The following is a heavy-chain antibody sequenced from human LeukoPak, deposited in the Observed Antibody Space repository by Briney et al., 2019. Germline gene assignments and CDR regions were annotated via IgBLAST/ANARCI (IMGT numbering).Heavy chain of an antibody. J-gene: IGHJ4*02. CDR1: GFTFDNYG. V-gene: IGHV3-20*04. CDR2: IHWNGGRT. Sequence: GGSLRLSCAASGFTFDNYGINWVRQAPGKGLEWVSRIHWNGGRTGYADSVKGRFTISRDNAKNSLSLQMNSLRAEDTAVYYCARDLRNWDGGAYFDYWGQGTLVTVSS. CDR3: ARDLRNWDGGAYFDY. D-gene: IGHD1-1*01.